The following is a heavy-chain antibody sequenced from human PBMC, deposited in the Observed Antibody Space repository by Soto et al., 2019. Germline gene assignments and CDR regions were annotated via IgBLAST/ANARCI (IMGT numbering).Heavy chain of an antibody. CDR1: GYTFTSYD. J-gene: IGHJ4*02. CDR3: AKPKMFFFKNDY. V-gene: IGHV1-8*01. CDR2: LNPNTANT. Sequence: ASVKVSCKASGYTFTSYDINWVRQAPGQGLEWMGWLNPNTANTGYAQKFQGRVTMTMDTSISTAYMELSSLRSEDTAVYYCAKPKMFFFKNDYGGKGTLVTVSS. D-gene: IGHD3-10*02.